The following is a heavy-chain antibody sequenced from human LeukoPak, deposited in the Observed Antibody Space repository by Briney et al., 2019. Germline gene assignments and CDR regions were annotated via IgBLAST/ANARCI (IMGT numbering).Heavy chain of an antibody. V-gene: IGHV3-48*03. CDR1: GFTFGDYA. CDR2: IRSSGSTI. Sequence: GGSLRLSCTASGFTFGDYATSWVRQAPGKGLEWVSYIRSSGSTIYYADSVKGRFTIFRDNAKNSLYLQMNSLRAEDTAVYYCAELGITMIGGVWGKGTTVTISS. J-gene: IGHJ6*04. CDR3: AELGITMIGGV. D-gene: IGHD3-10*02.